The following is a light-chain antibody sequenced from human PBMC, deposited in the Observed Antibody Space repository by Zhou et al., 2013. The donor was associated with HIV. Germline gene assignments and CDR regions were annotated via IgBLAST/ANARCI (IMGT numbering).Light chain of an antibody. Sequence: AIQMTQSPSSLSASVGDRLTVTCRASQPIRNDLGWYQQKPGKAPKLLIYAASNLQSGVPSRFSGSGSGTDFTFTISSLQPEDIATYYCQQYDNLPYTFGQGTKLEIK. CDR1: QPIRND. CDR2: AAS. J-gene: IGKJ2*01. V-gene: IGKV1-6*01. CDR3: QQYDNLPYT.